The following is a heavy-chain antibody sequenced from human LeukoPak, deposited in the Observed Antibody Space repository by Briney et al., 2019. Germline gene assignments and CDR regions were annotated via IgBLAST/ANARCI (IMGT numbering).Heavy chain of an antibody. D-gene: IGHD6-19*01. CDR3: AKHVRTSVWFFDS. J-gene: IGHJ4*02. CDR2: ISWSSLTT. Sequence: GGSLRLSCAASGLTFSNYALSWVRQAPGRGLEWVSLISWSSLTTEYADSVKGRFTVSRDNSKNTLSLQMNSLNADDTAVYYCAKHVRTSVWFFDSWGQGTLVTVSS. V-gene: IGHV3-23*01. CDR1: GLTFSNYA.